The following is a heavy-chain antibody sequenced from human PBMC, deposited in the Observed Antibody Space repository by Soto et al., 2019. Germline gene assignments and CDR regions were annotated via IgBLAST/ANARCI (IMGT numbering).Heavy chain of an antibody. CDR1: GYTFSSYA. Sequence: ASVKVSCKSSGYTFSSYAMHWVRQAPGQSLEWMGWINGATGDTKYSQKFQGSVTITRDKSANTAYMELSSLTREDTAVYYCARGDFWTGCRPDHYDMDVWGQGTTVTVSS. CDR3: ARGDFWTGCRPDHYDMDV. V-gene: IGHV1-3*01. D-gene: IGHD3-3*01. J-gene: IGHJ6*02. CDR2: INGATGDT.